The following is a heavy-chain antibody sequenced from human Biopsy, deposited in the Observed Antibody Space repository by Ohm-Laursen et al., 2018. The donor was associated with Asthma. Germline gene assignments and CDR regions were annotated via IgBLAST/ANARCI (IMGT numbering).Heavy chain of an antibody. V-gene: IGHV1-69*13. CDR1: GDSFSNYA. CDR2: LIPVLGTP. Sequence: ASVKVSCKASGDSFSNYAISWVRRAPGQGLEWMGGLIPVLGTPDHAQMFEGRVTITADESTSTAYMELSSLSSEDTAVYYCARGYSGSDRIVYYYSGLEVWGQGTTVAVSS. J-gene: IGHJ6*02. CDR3: ARGYSGSDRIVYYYSGLEV. D-gene: IGHD5-12*01.